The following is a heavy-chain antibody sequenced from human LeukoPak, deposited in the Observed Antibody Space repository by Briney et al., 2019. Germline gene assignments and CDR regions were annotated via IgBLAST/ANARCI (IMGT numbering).Heavy chain of an antibody. J-gene: IGHJ4*02. CDR2: LYHSGST. V-gene: IGHV4-38-2*02. Sequence: SETLSLTCSVSGYSISSGYYWGWIRQAPGKGLEWIGNLYHSGSTYYNPSLKTRVTISIDTSKNQFSLKLTSVTAADTAIFYCASGYFVHTFDFWGQGTLGTVSS. CDR3: ASGYFVHTFDF. D-gene: IGHD2-2*03. CDR1: GYSISSGYY.